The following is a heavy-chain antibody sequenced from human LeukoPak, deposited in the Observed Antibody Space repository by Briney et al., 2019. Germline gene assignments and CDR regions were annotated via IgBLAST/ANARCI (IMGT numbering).Heavy chain of an antibody. D-gene: IGHD3-22*01. V-gene: IGHV4-39*07. CDR2: IYYSGST. CDR3: ARARDYYYDSSGYPSYYYYYMDV. J-gene: IGHJ6*03. CDR1: GGSISSSTYY. Sequence: SETLSLTCTVSGGSISSSTYYWGWIRQPPGKGLEWIGSIYYSGSTYYNPSLKSRVTISVDTSKNQFSLKLSSVTAADTAVYYCARARDYYYDSSGYPSYYYYYMDVWGKGTTVTVSS.